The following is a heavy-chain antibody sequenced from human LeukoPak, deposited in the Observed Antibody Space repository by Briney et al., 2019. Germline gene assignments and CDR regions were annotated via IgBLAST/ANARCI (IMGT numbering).Heavy chain of an antibody. J-gene: IGHJ4*02. CDR2: INHSGST. CDR3: ARATYCSGDSCYSGIFDY. V-gene: IGHV4-34*01. CDR1: GGSFSGYY. D-gene: IGHD2-15*01. Sequence: SETLSLTCAVYGGSFSGYYWSWIRQPPGKGLEWIGEINHSGSTNYNPSLKSRVTISVDTSKNQFSLELSSVTAADTAVYYCARATYCSGDSCYSGIFDYWGQGTLVTVSS.